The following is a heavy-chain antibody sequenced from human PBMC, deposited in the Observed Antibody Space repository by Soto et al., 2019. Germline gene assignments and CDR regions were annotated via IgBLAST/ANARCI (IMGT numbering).Heavy chain of an antibody. CDR2: IWYDGSNK. CDR3: ARAPSSRWTDYYFDY. Sequence: QVQLVESGGGVVQPGRSLRLSCAASGFTFSSYGMHWVRQAPGKGLEWVAVIWYDGSNKYYADSVKGRFTISRDNSKNTLELQMNSLRAEYTAVYYCARAPSSRWTDYYFDYWGQGTLVTVSS. V-gene: IGHV3-33*01. J-gene: IGHJ4*02. CDR1: GFTFSSYG. D-gene: IGHD6-19*01.